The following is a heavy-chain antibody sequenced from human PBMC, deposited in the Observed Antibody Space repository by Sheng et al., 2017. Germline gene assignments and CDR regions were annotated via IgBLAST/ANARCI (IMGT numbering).Heavy chain of an antibody. V-gene: IGHV4-61*01. D-gene: IGHD3-22*01. Sequence: QVQLQESGPGLVKPSETLSLTCTVSGGSVSSATYYWTWIRQPPGKGLEWIDYIYYTGSTNYNPSLKSRVTISIDTSKNQFSLKLSSVTAADTAVYYCAREPYYFDSSGYYIDYWGQGTLVTVSS. J-gene: IGHJ4*02. CDR3: AREPYYFDSSGYYIDY. CDR2: IYYTGST. CDR1: GGSVSSATYY.